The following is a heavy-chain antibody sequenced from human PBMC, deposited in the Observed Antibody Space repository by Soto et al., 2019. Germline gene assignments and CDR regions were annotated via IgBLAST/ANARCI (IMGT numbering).Heavy chain of an antibody. Sequence: SETLSLTCTVSGGSISSYYWSWTRQPPGKGLEWIGYIYYSGSTNYNPSLKSRVTISVDTSKNQFSLKLSSVTAADTAVYYCARADGVDDAFDIWGQGTMVTVSS. V-gene: IGHV4-59*01. D-gene: IGHD3-3*01. CDR2: IYYSGST. CDR1: GGSISSYY. CDR3: ARADGVDDAFDI. J-gene: IGHJ3*02.